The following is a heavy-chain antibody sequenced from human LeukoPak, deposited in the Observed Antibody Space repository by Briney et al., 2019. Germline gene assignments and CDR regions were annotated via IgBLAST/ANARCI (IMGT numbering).Heavy chain of an antibody. J-gene: IGHJ2*01. CDR3: ARTGDDSSGWSRLPDWYFDL. CDR2: IYHSGST. CDR1: GGSISSGGYS. Sequence: SETLSLTCAVSGGSISSGGYSWSWIRQPPGKGLEWIGYIYHSGSTYYNPSLKSRVTISVDRSKNQFSLKLSSVTAADTAVYYCARTGDDSSGWSRLPDWYFDLWGRGTLVTVSS. D-gene: IGHD6-19*01. V-gene: IGHV4-30-2*01.